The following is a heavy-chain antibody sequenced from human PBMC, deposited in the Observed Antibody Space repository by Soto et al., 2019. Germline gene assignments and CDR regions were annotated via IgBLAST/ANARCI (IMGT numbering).Heavy chain of an antibody. CDR1: GYTFTSYA. V-gene: IGHV1-3*01. D-gene: IGHD2-15*01. CDR3: ARTGGYYYGMDV. CDR2: INAGNGNT. J-gene: IGHJ6*02. Sequence: QVQLVQSGAEVKKPGASVKVSCKASGYTFTSYAMHWVRQAPGQRLEWMGWINAGNGNTKYSQKFQGRVTITTDTSASTANMELSSLRSEDTAVYYCARTGGYYYGMDVWGQGTTVTVSS.